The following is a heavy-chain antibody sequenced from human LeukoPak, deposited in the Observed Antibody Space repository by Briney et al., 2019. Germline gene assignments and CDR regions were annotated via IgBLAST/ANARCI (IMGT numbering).Heavy chain of an antibody. V-gene: IGHV4-59*01. CDR1: GGSISSYY. J-gene: IGHJ3*02. CDR2: IYYSGST. Sequence: SETLSLTCTFSGGSISSYYCSWIRQPPGKGLEWIGYIYYSGSTNYNPSLKSRVTIPVDTCKDQFSLKLSSVTAADTAVYYCARLSRTVGRGAFDIWGQGTMVTVSS. D-gene: IGHD4-23*01. CDR3: ARLSRTVGRGAFDI.